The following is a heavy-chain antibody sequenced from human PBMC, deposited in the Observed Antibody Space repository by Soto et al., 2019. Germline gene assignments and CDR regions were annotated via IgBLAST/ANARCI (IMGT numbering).Heavy chain of an antibody. CDR1: GYTFTSYG. V-gene: IGHV1-18*01. J-gene: IGHJ4*02. D-gene: IGHD2-15*01. CDR3: ARAGPDIVVVVAAAYFFEH. CDR2: ISAYNGNT. Sequence: ASVKVSCKASGYTFTSYGISWVRQAPGQGLEWMGWISAYNGNTNYAQKLQGGVTMTTDTSTSTAYMELRSLRSDDTAVYYCARAGPDIVVVVAAAYFFEHWGQGTLVTVSS.